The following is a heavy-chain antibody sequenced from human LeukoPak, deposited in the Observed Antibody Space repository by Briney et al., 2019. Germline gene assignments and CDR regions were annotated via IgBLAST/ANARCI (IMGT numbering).Heavy chain of an antibody. D-gene: IGHD2-15*01. CDR3: ARGHLRRGNGGSRLYSMDV. CDR1: GYTFTSYD. Sequence: ASVKVSCKASGYTFTSYDINWVRQATGQGLEWMGWMNPNSGNTGYAQKFQGRVTMTRNTSISTAYMELSSLRSEDTAVYYCARGHLRRGNGGSRLYSMDVWGKGTTVTISS. V-gene: IGHV1-8*01. CDR2: MNPNSGNT. J-gene: IGHJ6*03.